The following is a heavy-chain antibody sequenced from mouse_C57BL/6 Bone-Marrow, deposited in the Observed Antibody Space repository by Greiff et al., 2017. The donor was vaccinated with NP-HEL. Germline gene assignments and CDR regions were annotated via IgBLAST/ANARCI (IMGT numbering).Heavy chain of an antibody. J-gene: IGHJ3*01. CDR2: IYLGNGYT. CDR1: GYTFTSYG. D-gene: IGHD2-2*01. Sequence: EVQLQQSGAELVRPGSSVKMSCKTSGYTFTSYGINWVKPRPGQGLEWIGYIYLGNGYTEYNEKFKGKATLTSDTSSSTAYMQLSSLTSDDSAIYFCAGEPIYYGYDDGGFAYWGQGTLVTVSA. V-gene: IGHV1-58*01. CDR3: AGEPIYYGYDDGGFAY.